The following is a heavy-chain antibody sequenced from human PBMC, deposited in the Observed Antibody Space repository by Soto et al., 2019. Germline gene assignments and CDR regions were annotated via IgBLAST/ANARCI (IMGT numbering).Heavy chain of an antibody. Sequence: PSETLSLTCTVSGDSISSGGHYWSWIRQHPGKRPEWIGYISYSGIAYYNPSLESRFTISVDTSKNQFSLSLTSVTAADTAVYYCARAVTTSRSYYYYGMDVWGQGTTVTVSS. CDR1: GDSISSGGHY. D-gene: IGHD4-17*01. V-gene: IGHV4-31*03. CDR3: ARAVTTSRSYYYYGMDV. J-gene: IGHJ6*02. CDR2: ISYSGIA.